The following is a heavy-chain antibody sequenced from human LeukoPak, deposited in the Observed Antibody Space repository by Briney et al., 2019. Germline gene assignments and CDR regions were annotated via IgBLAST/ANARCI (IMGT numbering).Heavy chain of an antibody. V-gene: IGHV4-34*01. CDR1: GGSFSGYH. D-gene: IGHD2-2*02. CDR2: INHSGST. Sequence: PSGTLSLTCAVYGGSFSGYHWSWIRQPPGKGLEWIGEINHSGSTNYNPSLKSRVTISVDTSKNQFSLKLSSVTAADTAVYYCARRPKLGYCSSTSCYRGEARFDYWGQGTLVTVSS. J-gene: IGHJ4*02. CDR3: ARRPKLGYCSSTSCYRGEARFDY.